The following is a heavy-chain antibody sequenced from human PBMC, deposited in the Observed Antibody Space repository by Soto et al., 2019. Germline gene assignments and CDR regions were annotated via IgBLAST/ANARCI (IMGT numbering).Heavy chain of an antibody. CDR2: IRDGGEST. J-gene: IGHJ3*02. CDR1: GFIFGNYM. Sequence: EVQLLESGGGLVQPGESLRLSCAFSGFIFGNYMMTWVRQAPGKGLEWVSTIRDGGESTYYADSVKGRFTISRDNSKNPLYLQMDSRGYEDTAVYYCAPHVHCSGGSCHYDVFDIRGQGKMGTVAS. D-gene: IGHD2-15*01. V-gene: IGHV3-23*01. CDR3: APHVHCSGGSCHYDVFDI.